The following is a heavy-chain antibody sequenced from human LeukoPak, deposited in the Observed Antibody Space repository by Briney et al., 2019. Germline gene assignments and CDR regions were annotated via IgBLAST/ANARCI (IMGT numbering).Heavy chain of an antibody. CDR3: ARDTGSSPARYYMDV. CDR1: GGTFSSYA. D-gene: IGHD6-6*01. Sequence: ASVKVSCKASGGTFSSYAISWVRQAPGQGLEWMGGIIPIFGTANYAQKFQGRVTITADESTSTAYMELSSLRSEDTAVYYCARDTGSSPARYYMDVWGKGTTVTVSS. V-gene: IGHV1-69*13. J-gene: IGHJ6*03. CDR2: IIPIFGTA.